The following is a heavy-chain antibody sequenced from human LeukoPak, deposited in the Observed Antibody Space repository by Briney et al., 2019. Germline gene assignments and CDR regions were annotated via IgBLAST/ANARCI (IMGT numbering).Heavy chain of an antibody. V-gene: IGHV3-74*01. CDR1: GFTFSSYW. Sequence: GGSLRLSCAASGFTFSSYWMHWVRQAPGKGLVWVSRINSDGSSTSYADSVKGRFTISRDNAKNSLYLQVNSLRAEDTAVYYCAKGLGTMVRGGIDYWGQGTLVTVSS. J-gene: IGHJ4*02. CDR2: INSDGSST. CDR3: AKGLGTMVRGGIDY. D-gene: IGHD3-10*01.